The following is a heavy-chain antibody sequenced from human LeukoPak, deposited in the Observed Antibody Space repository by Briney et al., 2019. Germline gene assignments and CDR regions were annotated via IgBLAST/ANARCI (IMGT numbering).Heavy chain of an antibody. CDR3: ARGPAGYN. CDR2: IYSGGST. CDR1: GFTVSSNH. D-gene: IGHD1-1*01. J-gene: IGHJ4*02. Sequence: GGSLRLSCAASGFTVSSNHMSWVRQAPGKGLEWVSVIYSGGSTDYADSVKGRFTISKDNSKNTLYLQMNSLRAEDTAVYHCARGPAGYNWGQGTLVTVSS. V-gene: IGHV3-53*01.